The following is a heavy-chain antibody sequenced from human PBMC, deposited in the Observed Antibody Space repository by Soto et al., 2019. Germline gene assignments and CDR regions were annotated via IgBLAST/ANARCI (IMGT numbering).Heavy chain of an antibody. CDR1: GGSFSGYY. Sequence: QVQLQQWGAGLLKPSETLSLTCAVYGGSFSGYYWSWIRQPPGKGLEWIGEINHSGSTNYNPSLKSRLTISVDTTKNQCSLKRSSVTAADTAVYYCARTYSNYRSGWFDPWGQGTLVTVSS. J-gene: IGHJ5*02. V-gene: IGHV4-34*01. D-gene: IGHD4-4*01. CDR3: ARTYSNYRSGWFDP. CDR2: INHSGST.